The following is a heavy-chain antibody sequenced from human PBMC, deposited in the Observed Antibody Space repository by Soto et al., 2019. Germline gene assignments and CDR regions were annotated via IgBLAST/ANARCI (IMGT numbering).Heavy chain of an antibody. V-gene: IGHV1-69*01. D-gene: IGHD2-15*01. CDR2: IIPIFGTA. Sequence: QVQLVQSGAEVKKPGSSVNVSCKASGGTFSSYAISWVRQAPGQGLEWMGGIIPIFGTANYAQKFQGRVTITEDESTSTAYMELSSLRSEDTAVYYCAGYCRGGSCPLDAFDIWGQGTMVTVSS. CDR3: AGYCRGGSCPLDAFDI. CDR1: GGTFSSYA. J-gene: IGHJ3*02.